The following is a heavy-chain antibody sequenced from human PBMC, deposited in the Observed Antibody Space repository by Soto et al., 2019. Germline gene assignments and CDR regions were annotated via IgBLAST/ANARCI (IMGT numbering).Heavy chain of an antibody. CDR2: ISSSSSYM. CDR3: ARDRLQRPDY. V-gene: IGHV3-21*01. Sequence: PGGSVRLSXAASGFTFSSYSMNWVRQAPGKGLEWVSSISSSSSYMYYADSVKGRFTISRDNAKNSLYLQMNSLRAEDTAVYYCARDRLQRPDYWGQGTLVTVSS. CDR1: GFTFSSYS. J-gene: IGHJ4*02.